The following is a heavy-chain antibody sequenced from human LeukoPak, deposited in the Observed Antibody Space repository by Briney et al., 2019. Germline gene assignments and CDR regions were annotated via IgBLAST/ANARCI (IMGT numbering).Heavy chain of an antibody. Sequence: GGPLRLSCAASGFTFRSYSMNWVRQAPGKGLERVSYISSSSSTIYYADSVKGRFTISRDNAKNSLYLQMNSLRAEDTAVYYCARAAVAGTFDYWGQGTLVTVSS. D-gene: IGHD6-19*01. CDR1: GFTFRSYS. CDR3: ARAAVAGTFDY. V-gene: IGHV3-48*01. CDR2: ISSSSSTI. J-gene: IGHJ4*02.